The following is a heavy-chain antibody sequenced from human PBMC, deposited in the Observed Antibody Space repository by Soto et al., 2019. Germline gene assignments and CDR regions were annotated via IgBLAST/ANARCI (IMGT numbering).Heavy chain of an antibody. CDR1: DSISTYY. V-gene: IGHV4-59*01. Sequence: QVQLQESGPGLVKPSETLSLTCTVDSISTYYWNWIRQPPGQGLEWIGYIYYLGRTNYNSSLKSRITMSIDTSKNQFSLKLSSVTAADTAIYYCARDPVGVTHFDYWGQGAPVTVSS. CDR3: ARDPVGVTHFDY. CDR2: IYYLGRT. D-gene: IGHD1-26*01. J-gene: IGHJ4*02.